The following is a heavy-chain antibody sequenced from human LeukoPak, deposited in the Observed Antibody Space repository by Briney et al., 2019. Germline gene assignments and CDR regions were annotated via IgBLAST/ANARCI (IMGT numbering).Heavy chain of an antibody. CDR1: GYTFTSCG. CDR3: ARFLIGGGSPHYFDY. Sequence: GASVMVSCKASGYTFTSCGINWVRQAPGQGLEWMGWISAYNGNTNYAQKFQGRVIMTTDTLTSTAYMELMSLRSDDTAVYYCARFLIGGGSPHYFDYWGQGTLVTVSS. CDR2: ISAYNGNT. V-gene: IGHV1-18*01. D-gene: IGHD2-15*01. J-gene: IGHJ4*02.